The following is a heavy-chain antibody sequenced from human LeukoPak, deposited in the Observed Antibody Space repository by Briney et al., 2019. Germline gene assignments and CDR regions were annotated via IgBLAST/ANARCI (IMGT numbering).Heavy chain of an antibody. CDR2: INHSGST. CDR1: GGSFSGYY. Sequence: PSETLSLTRAVYGGSFSGYYWSWIRQPPGKGLEWIGEINHSGSTNYNPSLESRVTISVDTSKNQFSLKLSSVTAADTAVYYCAREVWSRYYGSGSYYNWYYYYYYMDVWGKGTTVTVSS. D-gene: IGHD3-10*01. V-gene: IGHV4-34*01. CDR3: AREVWSRYYGSGSYYNWYYYYYYMDV. J-gene: IGHJ6*03.